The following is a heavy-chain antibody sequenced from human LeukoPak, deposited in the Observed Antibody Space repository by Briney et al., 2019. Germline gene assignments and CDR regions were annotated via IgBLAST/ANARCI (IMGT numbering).Heavy chain of an antibody. CDR2: ISSSGSAI. D-gene: IGHD3-10*01. CDR1: GFTFSDYY. CDR3: AREVWMETMVRGDWFDP. V-gene: IGHV3-11*04. Sequence: GGSLRLSCAASGFTFSDYYMSWIRQAPGKGLEWVSYISSSGSAIHYADSVKGRFTISRDNAKNSLYLQMNSLRAEDTAVYYCAREVWMETMVRGDWFDPWGQGTLVTVSS. J-gene: IGHJ5*02.